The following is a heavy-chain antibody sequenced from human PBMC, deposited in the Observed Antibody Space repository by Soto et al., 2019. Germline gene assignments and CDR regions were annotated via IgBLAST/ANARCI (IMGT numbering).Heavy chain of an antibody. J-gene: IGHJ6*02. CDR1: GFTFSSYW. Sequence: PGESLKISCAASGFTFSSYWMSWVRQAPGKGLEWVANIKQDGSEKYYVDSVKGRFTISRDNAKNSLYLQMNSLRAEDTAVYYCATQYCSSTSCHSYYGMDVWGQGTTVTVSS. CDR2: IKQDGSEK. CDR3: ATQYCSSTSCHSYYGMDV. D-gene: IGHD2-2*01. V-gene: IGHV3-7*03.